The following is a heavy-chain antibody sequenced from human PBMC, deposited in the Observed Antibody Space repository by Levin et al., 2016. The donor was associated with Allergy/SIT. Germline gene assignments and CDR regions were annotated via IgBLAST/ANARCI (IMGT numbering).Heavy chain of an antibody. V-gene: IGHV4-31*02. CDR3: AREGGGGLRGVWFDS. J-gene: IGHJ5*01. D-gene: IGHD4-17*01. CDR2: IYYSGST. Sequence: RQAPGKGLEWIGYIYYSGSTYYNPSLKSRVTISVDTSKNQFSLKLSSVTAADTAVYYCAREGGGGLRGVWFDSWGQGTLVTVSS.